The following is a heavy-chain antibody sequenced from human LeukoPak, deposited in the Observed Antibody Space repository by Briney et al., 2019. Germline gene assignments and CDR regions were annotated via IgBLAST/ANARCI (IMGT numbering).Heavy chain of an antibody. CDR1: GYTFTGYY. CDR3: ALLTGIAAAADY. V-gene: IGHV1-2*02. J-gene: IGHJ4*02. D-gene: IGHD6-13*01. Sequence: ASVKVSCKASGYTFTGYYMHWVRQAPGQGLEWMGWINPNSGGTNYAQKFQGRVTMTRDTSISTAYMELSRLRSDDTAVYYCALLTGIAAAADYWGQGTLVTVSS. CDR2: INPNSGGT.